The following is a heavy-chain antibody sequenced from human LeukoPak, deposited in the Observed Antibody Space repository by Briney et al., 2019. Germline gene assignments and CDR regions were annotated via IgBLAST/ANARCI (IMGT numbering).Heavy chain of an antibody. CDR2: ISYDGSNK. D-gene: IGHD3-22*01. CDR3: AKDAYYYDSSGYLQY. J-gene: IGHJ4*02. CDR1: GFTFSSYA. Sequence: GRSLRLSCAASGFTFSSYAMHWVRQAPGKGLEWVAVISYDGSNKYYADSVKGRFTISRDNSKNTLYLQMNSLRAEDTAVYYCAKDAYYYDSSGYLQYWGQGTLVTVSS. V-gene: IGHV3-30-3*01.